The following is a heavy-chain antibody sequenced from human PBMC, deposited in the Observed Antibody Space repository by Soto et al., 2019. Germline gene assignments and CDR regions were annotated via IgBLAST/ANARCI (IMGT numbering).Heavy chain of an antibody. CDR2: ISSSGSTI. Sequence: GGSVMLSCAASGFTFSDPYMIWIHQAPGNGLEWVSYISSSGSTIYYADSVKGRFTISRDNAKNSLYLQMNSLRAEDTAVYYCARSFLWEQGEDAFDIWGQGTMVTVSS. V-gene: IGHV3-11*01. J-gene: IGHJ3*02. CDR3: ARSFLWEQGEDAFDI. D-gene: IGHD1-26*01. CDR1: GFTFSDPY.